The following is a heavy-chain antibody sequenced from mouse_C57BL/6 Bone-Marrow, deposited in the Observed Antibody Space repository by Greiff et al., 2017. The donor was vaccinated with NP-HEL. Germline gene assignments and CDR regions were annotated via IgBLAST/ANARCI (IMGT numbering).Heavy chain of an antibody. Sequence: EVQLVESGGGLVKPGGSLKLSCAASGFTFSSYAMSWVRQTPEKRLEWVATISDGGSYTYYPDNVKGRFTISRDNAKNNLYLQMSHLKSEDTAMYYCARALNYYGSSSWFAYWGQGTLVTVSA. CDR3: ARALNYYGSSSWFAY. CDR2: ISDGGSYT. J-gene: IGHJ3*01. V-gene: IGHV5-4*01. CDR1: GFTFSSYA. D-gene: IGHD1-1*01.